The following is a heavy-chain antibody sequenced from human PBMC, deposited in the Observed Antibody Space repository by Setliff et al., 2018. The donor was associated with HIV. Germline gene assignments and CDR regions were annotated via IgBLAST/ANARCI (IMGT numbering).Heavy chain of an antibody. V-gene: IGHV4-39*01. D-gene: IGHD5-12*01. CDR2: FHHTGNA. Sequence: GKGLEWIGSFHHTGNANYSPSLESRVTISVDTSQNHFSLKLASVTAADTAVYYCVRHGATISGYAIRQCDRWGQGTLVTVSS. J-gene: IGHJ5*02. CDR3: VRHGATISGYAIRQCDR.